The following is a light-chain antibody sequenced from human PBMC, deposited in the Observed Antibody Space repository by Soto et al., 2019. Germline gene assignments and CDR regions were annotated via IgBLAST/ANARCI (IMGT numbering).Light chain of an antibody. CDR3: QQYDSCSKT. CDR1: QSIRSW. J-gene: IGKJ1*01. CDR2: DAS. V-gene: IGKV1-5*01. Sequence: DIQMTQSPSTLSASVGDRVTITCRASQSIRSWLAWYQQKPGKAPQLLIYDASNLESGVPSRFSGSGSGTEFTLTISSLQPDDFATYHCQQYDSCSKTFGRGTKVEVK.